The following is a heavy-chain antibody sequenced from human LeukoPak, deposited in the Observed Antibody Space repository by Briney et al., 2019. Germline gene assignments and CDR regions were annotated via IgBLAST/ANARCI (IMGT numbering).Heavy chain of an antibody. J-gene: IGHJ5*02. CDR2: IYWDDDK. CDR1: GFSLSTSGVG. D-gene: IGHD2-15*01. V-gene: IGHV2-5*02. CDR3: AHRRPYCSGGSCYGWFDP. Sequence: ESGPTLVNPTQTLTLTCSFSGFSLSTSGVGVGWIRQPPVKALEWLALIYWDDDKRYSPSLKSRLTITKDTSKNQVVLTTTNMDPVDTATYYCAHRRPYCSGGSCYGWFDPWGQGTLVTVSS.